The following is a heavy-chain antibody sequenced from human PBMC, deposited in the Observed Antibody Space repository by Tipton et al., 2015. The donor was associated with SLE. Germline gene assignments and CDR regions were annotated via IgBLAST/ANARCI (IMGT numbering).Heavy chain of an antibody. J-gene: IGHJ4*02. Sequence: TLSLTCTVSGGSISSYYWSWIRQPPGKGLEWIGYIYYGGSTNYNPSLKSRVTISVDTSKNQFSLKLSSVTAADTAVYYCASLGYWGQGTLVTVSS. CDR2: IYYGGST. CDR1: GGSISSYY. CDR3: ASLGY. V-gene: IGHV4-59*01. D-gene: IGHD7-27*01.